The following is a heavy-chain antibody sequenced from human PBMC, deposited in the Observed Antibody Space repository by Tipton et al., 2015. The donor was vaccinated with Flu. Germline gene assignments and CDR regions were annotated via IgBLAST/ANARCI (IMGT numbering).Heavy chain of an antibody. V-gene: IGHV3-74*01. CDR2: IKSDGSVT. J-gene: IGHJ3*02. D-gene: IGHD6-19*01. Sequence: EASGFSFNSQWMHWVRQVPGKGLMWVSRIKSDGSVTSYADSVKGRFTISRDNAKSTLYLQMNSLRVEDTAVYYCARPQWLADDVFNTWGQGTVVTVSS. CDR1: GFSFNSQW. CDR3: ARPQWLADDVFNT.